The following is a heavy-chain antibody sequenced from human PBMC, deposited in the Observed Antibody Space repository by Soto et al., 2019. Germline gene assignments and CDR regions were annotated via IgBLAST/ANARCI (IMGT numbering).Heavy chain of an antibody. CDR1: GGTFSSYA. Sequence: GASVKVSCKASGGTFSSYAISWVRQAPGQGLEWMGGIIPIFGTANYAQKFQGRVTITADESTSTAYMELSSLRSEDTAVYYCALDGYSSSSAGFDYWGQGTLVTVSS. CDR2: IIPIFGTA. D-gene: IGHD6-6*01. J-gene: IGHJ4*02. V-gene: IGHV1-69*13. CDR3: ALDGYSSSSAGFDY.